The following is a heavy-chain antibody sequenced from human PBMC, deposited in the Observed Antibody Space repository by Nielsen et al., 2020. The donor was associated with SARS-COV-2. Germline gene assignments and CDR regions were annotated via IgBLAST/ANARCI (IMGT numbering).Heavy chain of an antibody. Sequence: GESLKISCGASGFTFSSSFMSWVRQAAGKGLDWVSVIYTDGSTSHADSVKGRFTISRDNSKNTLYLQMNSLRAEDTAVYYCARDNWGRMDVWGQGTTVTVSS. CDR1: GFTFSSSF. J-gene: IGHJ6*02. D-gene: IGHD7-27*01. V-gene: IGHV3-66*01. CDR3: ARDNWGRMDV. CDR2: IYTDGST.